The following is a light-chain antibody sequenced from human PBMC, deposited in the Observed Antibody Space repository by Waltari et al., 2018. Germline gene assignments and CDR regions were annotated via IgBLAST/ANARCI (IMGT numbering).Light chain of an antibody. V-gene: IGKV3-15*01. Sequence: EIVMTQSPATLPVSPGERATLSCRASQGVSSSLAWYQEKPGQAPRLLIYGASTRATGIPGRISGSGSGAEFTLTISSLQSEDSAVYYCQQYNAWPRTFGQGTKLEVK. CDR1: QGVSSS. CDR2: GAS. J-gene: IGKJ1*01. CDR3: QQYNAWPRT.